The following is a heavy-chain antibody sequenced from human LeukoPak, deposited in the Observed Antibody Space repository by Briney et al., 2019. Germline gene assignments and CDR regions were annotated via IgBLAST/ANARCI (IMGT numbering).Heavy chain of an antibody. CDR2: IDHSGTA. Sequence: SETLSLPCAVSGGSFSGHYCSWIRQAPGKGLEWIGEIDHSGTADSNPSLKRRVTISVDTSKNEFSLRLNSVTAADTAVYYCARGVYGTTASFEFWGQGTLVTVSS. CDR1: GGSFSGHY. D-gene: IGHD1-7*01. CDR3: ARGVYGTTASFEF. J-gene: IGHJ4*02. V-gene: IGHV4-34*01.